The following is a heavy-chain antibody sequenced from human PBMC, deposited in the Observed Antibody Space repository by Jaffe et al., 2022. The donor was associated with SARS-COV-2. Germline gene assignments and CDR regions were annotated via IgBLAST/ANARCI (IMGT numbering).Heavy chain of an antibody. V-gene: IGHV3-23*01. CDR2: IVASTDKT. Sequence: DVMLLESGGGLVQPGGSLRLSCVASGFTFRGYSMSWVRQSPAKGLQWVSSIVASTDKTSYADSVKGRFTISRDISKSALYLQMSGLRVEDTAIYYCAKDFRPDGFWDIDFWGQGALVTVSS. D-gene: IGHD3-10*01. J-gene: IGHJ4*02. CDR3: AKDFRPDGFWDIDF. CDR1: GFTFRGYS.